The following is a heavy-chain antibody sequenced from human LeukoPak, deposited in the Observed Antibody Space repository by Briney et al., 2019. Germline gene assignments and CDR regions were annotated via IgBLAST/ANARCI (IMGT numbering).Heavy chain of an antibody. CDR3: ARRGDGSSAFGQYNWFDP. D-gene: IGHD3-22*01. J-gene: IGHJ5*02. Sequence: GSLRLSCAASGFTFSRYAMSWVRQPPGKGLEWIGSIYSGSTYYNPSLESRVTISVDTSKNQFSLKLSSVTAADTAVYYCARRGDGSSAFGQYNWFDPWGQGTLVTVSS. CDR2: IYSGST. V-gene: IGHV4-39*01. CDR1: GFTFSRYA.